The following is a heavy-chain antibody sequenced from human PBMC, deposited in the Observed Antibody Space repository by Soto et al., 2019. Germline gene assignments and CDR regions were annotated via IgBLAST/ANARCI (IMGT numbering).Heavy chain of an antibody. CDR1: GFTFSRYA. CDR2: MSYDGSNK. V-gene: IGHV3-30-3*01. D-gene: IGHD2-2*01. Sequence: GGALRLRCAASGFTFSRYAMHWGRQAPGKGLEWVAVMSYDGSNKYYADSVKGRFTISRDNSKNTVYLQMNSLKPEDTAVYYCAISTSSCYHDVFHIWRQGTTVIVSS. J-gene: IGHJ3*02. CDR3: AISTSSCYHDVFHI.